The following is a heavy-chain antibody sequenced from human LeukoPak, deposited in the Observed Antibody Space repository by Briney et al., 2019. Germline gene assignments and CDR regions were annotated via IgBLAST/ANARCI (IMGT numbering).Heavy chain of an antibody. Sequence: SETLSLTCTGSGGSISSYYWSSVRQFPGKGLEWIGSIPDSGSTNYTPSLESRVTISVDTSKNKFCLILSSVTAADTAVYYCARRGGTVVGDTGYHYWYFDNWGQGTLVTVSS. CDR1: GGSISSYY. D-gene: IGHD5-12*01. J-gene: IGHJ4*02. CDR2: IPDSGST. V-gene: IGHV4-59*08. CDR3: ARRGGTVVGDTGYHYWYFDN.